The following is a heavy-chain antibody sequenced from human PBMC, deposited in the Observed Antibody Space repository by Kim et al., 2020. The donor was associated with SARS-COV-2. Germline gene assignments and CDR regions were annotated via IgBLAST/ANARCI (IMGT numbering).Heavy chain of an antibody. CDR2: ISGSGGST. Sequence: GGSLRLSCAASGFTFSSYAMSWVRQAPGKGLEWVSAISGSGGSTYYADSVKGRFTISRDNSKNTLYLQMNSLRAEDTAVYYCAKAVFYYGSGSYYKQTEYYFDYWGQGTLVTVSS. J-gene: IGHJ4*02. D-gene: IGHD3-10*01. CDR1: GFTFSSYA. CDR3: AKAVFYYGSGSYYKQTEYYFDY. V-gene: IGHV3-23*01.